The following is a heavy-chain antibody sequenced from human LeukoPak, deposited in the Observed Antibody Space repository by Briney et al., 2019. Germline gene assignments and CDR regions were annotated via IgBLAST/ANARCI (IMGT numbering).Heavy chain of an antibody. Sequence: PGGSLRLSCAASEFTFSSYSMNWVRQAPGKGLEWVSYITNSGNSKSYADSVKGRFTISRDNSKNTLYLQMNSLRAEDTAVYYCAKGNPSGFGELLQLPPGYWGQGTLVTVSS. D-gene: IGHD3-10*01. CDR2: ITNSGNSK. J-gene: IGHJ4*02. CDR3: AKGNPSGFGELLQLPPGY. CDR1: EFTFSSYS. V-gene: IGHV3-48*01.